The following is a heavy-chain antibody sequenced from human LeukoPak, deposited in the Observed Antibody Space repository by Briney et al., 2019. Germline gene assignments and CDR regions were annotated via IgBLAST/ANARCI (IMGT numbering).Heavy chain of an antibody. Sequence: GGSLRLSCAASGFTFSNYWMSWVRPAPGKGLEWVANIKQDGSEEHYVDSVKGRFTISRDNAKNAQYLKMNGLRAEDTAVYYCARGDSSRLTSQYFQHWGQGTLVIVSS. CDR1: GFTFSNYW. J-gene: IGHJ1*01. V-gene: IGHV3-7*01. CDR3: ARGDSSRLTSQYFQH. D-gene: IGHD6-13*01. CDR2: IKQDGSEE.